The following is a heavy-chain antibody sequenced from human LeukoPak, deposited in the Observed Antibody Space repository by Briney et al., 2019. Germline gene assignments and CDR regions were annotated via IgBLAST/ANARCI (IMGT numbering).Heavy chain of an antibody. Sequence: PSETLSLTCTVSGGSISSYYWSWIRQPPGKGLEWIGYIYYSVSTNYNPSLKSRVTISVDTSKNQFSLKLSPVTAADTAVYYCARDGSGAVAAIIPDWYFDLWGQGTLVTVSS. CDR3: ARDGSGAVAAIIPDWYFDL. D-gene: IGHD6-19*01. J-gene: IGHJ2*01. CDR1: GGSISSYY. CDR2: IYYSVST. V-gene: IGHV4-59*01.